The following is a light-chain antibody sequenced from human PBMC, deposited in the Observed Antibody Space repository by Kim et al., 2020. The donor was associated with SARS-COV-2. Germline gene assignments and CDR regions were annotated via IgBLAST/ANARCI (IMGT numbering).Light chain of an antibody. CDR3: LQDNSFPCT. J-gene: IGKJ5*01. CDR1: QAIRNE. Sequence: DIQMTQSPSSLSASVGDRVTITCRASQAIRNELGWYQQKPGKAPKLLIYAASSLQSGVPSRFSGSGSGTEFTLTISSLQPEDFATYYCLQDNSFPCTFGQGTRLEIK. CDR2: AAS. V-gene: IGKV1-17*01.